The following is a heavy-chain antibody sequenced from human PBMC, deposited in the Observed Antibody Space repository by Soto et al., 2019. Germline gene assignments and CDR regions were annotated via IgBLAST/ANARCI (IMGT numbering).Heavy chain of an antibody. D-gene: IGHD6-6*01. J-gene: IGHJ3*02. CDR3: ARAGSIDDAFDT. Sequence: QVQLVQSGPEVKKPGASVKVSCKASGYTFNRYGITWVRQAPGQGLEWVGWIATYNDKTNYTQRFKGRLTMTKDASTSTVYMELRSLRSDDTAVYYCARAGSIDDAFDTWGQGTMVTVSS. V-gene: IGHV1-18*01. CDR2: IATYNDKT. CDR1: GYTFNRYG.